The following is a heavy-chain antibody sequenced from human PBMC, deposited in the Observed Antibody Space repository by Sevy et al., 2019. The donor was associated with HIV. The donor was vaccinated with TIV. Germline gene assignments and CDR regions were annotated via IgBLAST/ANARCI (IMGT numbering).Heavy chain of an antibody. CDR3: AKVHNDYGDYEFDY. CDR1: GFTFSSYA. D-gene: IGHD4-17*01. V-gene: IGHV3-23*01. J-gene: IGHJ4*02. CDR2: ISGSGVST. Sequence: GGSLRLSCAASGFTFSSYAMSWVRQAPGKGLEWVSAISGSGVSTFYADSVKGRFTISRDNSKNTLYLQMNSLRAEDTAVYYCAKVHNDYGDYEFDYWGQGTLVTVSS.